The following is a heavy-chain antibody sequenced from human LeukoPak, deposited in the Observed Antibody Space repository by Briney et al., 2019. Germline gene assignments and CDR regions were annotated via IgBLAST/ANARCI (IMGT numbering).Heavy chain of an antibody. CDR2: IYYSGST. V-gene: IGHV4-61*01. J-gene: IGHJ5*02. CDR1: GGSISSGNFY. D-gene: IGHD2/OR15-2a*01. Sequence: SQTLSLTCTVSGGSISSGNFYWSWIRQPPGKGLEWIGYIYYSGSTNYNPSLKSRVTISLDTSKNQFSLKLSSVTAADTAVYYCARGSRIPSLFDPWGQGTLVTVSS. CDR3: ARGSRIPSLFDP.